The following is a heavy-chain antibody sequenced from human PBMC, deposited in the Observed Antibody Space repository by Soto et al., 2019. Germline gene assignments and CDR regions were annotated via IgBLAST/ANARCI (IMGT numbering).Heavy chain of an antibody. Sequence: QVLMVQSSAEVKKPGSSVKVSCKASGGTFTSTAFSWVRQAHGQGLEWMGGIIPVLGTPNSAQKFQARLTVTADASTTTVHMELSSLRSDDTSVYYCASSAGLDHLLNYYGLNVWGQGTTVTVSS. CDR3: ASSAGLDHLLNYYGLNV. CDR1: GGTFTSTA. D-gene: IGHD6-13*01. CDR2: IIPVLGTP. J-gene: IGHJ6*02. V-gene: IGHV1-69*01.